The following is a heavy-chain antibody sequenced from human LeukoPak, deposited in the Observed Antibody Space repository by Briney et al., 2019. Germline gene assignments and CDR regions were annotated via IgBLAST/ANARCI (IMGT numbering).Heavy chain of an antibody. V-gene: IGHV4-59*12. J-gene: IGHJ6*03. Sequence: PSETLSLTCTVSGGSISSYYWTWIRQPPGKGLEWIGYIYYSGSTNYNPSLKSRVTISVDTSKNQFSLKLSSVTAADTAVYYCASPISIAARSHYYYMEVWGKGTTVTVSS. D-gene: IGHD6-6*01. CDR1: GGSISSYY. CDR3: ASPISIAARSHYYYMEV. CDR2: IYYSGST.